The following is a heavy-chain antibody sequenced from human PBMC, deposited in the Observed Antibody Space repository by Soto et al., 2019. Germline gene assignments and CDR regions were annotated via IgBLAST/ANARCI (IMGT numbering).Heavy chain of an antibody. CDR3: ARGGVVPGDFDY. J-gene: IGHJ4*02. CDR1: GFTFSSYW. CDR2: IDNDGGST. V-gene: IGHV3-74*01. D-gene: IGHD3-10*01. Sequence: EVQLVESGGGLVQPGGSLRLPCAASGFTFSSYWMHWVRQAPGKGLVWVSHIDNDGGSTRYADSVKGRFTISRDNAKNTLYLQMSSLRAEDTALYYCARGGVVPGDFDYWGQGTLVTVSS.